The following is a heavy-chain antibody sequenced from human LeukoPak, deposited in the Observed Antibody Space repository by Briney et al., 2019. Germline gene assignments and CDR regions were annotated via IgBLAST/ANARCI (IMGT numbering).Heavy chain of an antibody. J-gene: IGHJ4*02. Sequence: PGGSLRLSCAASGFTVSSNYMSWVRQAPGKGLEWVSVIYSGGSTYYADSVKGRFTISRDNSKNTLYLQMNSLRAEDTAVYYCARNPGIAVAASFDYWGQGTLVTV. CDR2: IYSGGST. CDR1: GFTVSSNY. D-gene: IGHD6-19*01. CDR3: ARNPGIAVAASFDY. V-gene: IGHV3-66*01.